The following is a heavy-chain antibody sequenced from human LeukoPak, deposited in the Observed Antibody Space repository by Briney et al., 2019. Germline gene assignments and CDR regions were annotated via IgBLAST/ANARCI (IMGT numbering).Heavy chain of an antibody. CDR3: VSFYETY. CDR2: INGDGSWA. D-gene: IGHD2-2*01. CDR1: GNYW. Sequence: GGSLRLSCAASGNYWMHWVRQAPGKGLVWVSHINGDGSWATYADSVKGRFTISKDNAKNTVYLQMNNLRAEDTAVYYCVSFYETYWGRGTLVTVSS. V-gene: IGHV3-74*01. J-gene: IGHJ4*02.